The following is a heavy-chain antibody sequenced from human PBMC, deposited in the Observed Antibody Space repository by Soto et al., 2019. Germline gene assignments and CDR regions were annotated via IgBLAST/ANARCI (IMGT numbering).Heavy chain of an antibody. Sequence: QVRLQESGPGLLKPSETLSLTCTVSGGSINTFYWSWVRQPAGKGLEWIGRIFSSGSTSFNPSLDSRVAMSVDTSKNHFSLNWSSVTAADMAVYYCAREGSYSAYNFAHGIQLWSFDFWGQGALVTVSS. V-gene: IGHV4-4*07. CDR2: IFSSGST. J-gene: IGHJ4*02. CDR1: GGSINTFY. CDR3: AREGSYSAYNFAHGIQLWSFDF. D-gene: IGHD5-12*01.